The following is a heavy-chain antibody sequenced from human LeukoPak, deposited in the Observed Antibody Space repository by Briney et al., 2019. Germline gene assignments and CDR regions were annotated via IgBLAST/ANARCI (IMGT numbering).Heavy chain of an antibody. D-gene: IGHD3-22*01. Sequence: GGSLRLSCAASGFTFSSYAMHWVRQAPGKGLEWVAVISYDGSNNYYADSVKGRFTISRDNSKNTLYLQMNSLRAEDTAVYYCAREANYYDSSGYYYPGAFDIWGQGTMVTVSS. CDR2: ISYDGSNN. J-gene: IGHJ3*02. CDR1: GFTFSSYA. CDR3: AREANYYDSSGYYYPGAFDI. V-gene: IGHV3-30-3*01.